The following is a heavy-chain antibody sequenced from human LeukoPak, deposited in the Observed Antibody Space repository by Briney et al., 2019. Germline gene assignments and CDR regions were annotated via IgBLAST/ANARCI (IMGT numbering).Heavy chain of an antibody. CDR2: IYYSGST. D-gene: IGHD3/OR15-3a*01. CDR1: GGSISSYY. Sequence: SQTLSPTCTVAGGSISSYYWRWIRQPPGKGREWTGYIYYSGSTNYNPSLKSRVTTPVDTSKNQFFLKLSSGTAADTAVYYCARGLDINDWYDAFDIWGKGKMVTVSS. J-gene: IGHJ3*02. V-gene: IGHV4-59*12. CDR3: ARGLDINDWYDAFDI.